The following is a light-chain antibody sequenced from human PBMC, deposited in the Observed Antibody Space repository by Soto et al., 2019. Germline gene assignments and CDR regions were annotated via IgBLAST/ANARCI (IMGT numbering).Light chain of an antibody. V-gene: IGKV3-15*01. CDR1: QSVTSN. CDR3: QQYNSGPRT. J-gene: IGKJ1*01. CDR2: GAS. Sequence: EIVMTQSPATLSVSPGERATLSCRAGQSVTSNLAWYQQKPGQAPRLLIYGASTRATGIPARFSGSGSGTEFTLTISSLQSEDFAVYYCQQYNSGPRTFGQGTKVEIK.